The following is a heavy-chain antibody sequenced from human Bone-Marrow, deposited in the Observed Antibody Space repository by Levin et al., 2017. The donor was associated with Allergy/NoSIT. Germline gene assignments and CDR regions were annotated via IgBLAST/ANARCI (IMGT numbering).Heavy chain of an antibody. V-gene: IGHV3-49*03. CDR1: GFTFGDYA. CDR2: IRSKAYGGTT. J-gene: IGHJ6*02. D-gene: IGHD3-10*01. Sequence: GESLKISCTASGFTFGDYAMSWFRQAPGKGLEWVGFIRSKAYGGTTEYAASVKGRFTISRDDSKSIAYLQMNSLKTEDTAVYYCTRDQVGVIEGGYYYYGMDVWGQGTTVTVSS. CDR3: TRDQVGVIEGGYYYYGMDV.